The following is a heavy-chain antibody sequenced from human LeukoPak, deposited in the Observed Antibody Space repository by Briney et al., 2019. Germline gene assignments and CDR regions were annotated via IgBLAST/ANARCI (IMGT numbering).Heavy chain of an antibody. V-gene: IGHV1-3*01. CDR1: GYTFTSYA. Sequence: GASVKVSCKASGYTFTSYAMHWVRQAPGQRLEWMGWINAGNGNTKYSQKFRGRVTITRDTSASTAYMELSSLRSEDTAVYYCARDQYYYDSSGSADYWGQGTLVTVSS. J-gene: IGHJ4*02. CDR2: INAGNGNT. CDR3: ARDQYYYDSSGSADY. D-gene: IGHD3-22*01.